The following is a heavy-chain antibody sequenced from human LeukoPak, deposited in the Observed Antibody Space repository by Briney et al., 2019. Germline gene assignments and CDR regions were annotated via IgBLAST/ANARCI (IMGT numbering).Heavy chain of an antibody. Sequence: GGSLRLSCAASGFTFSSYGMHWVRQAPGKGLEWVAVISYDGSNKYYADSVKGRFTISRDNSKNTLYLQMNSLRAEDTAAYYCAKDGTLGYCSSTSCYHDGMDVWGQGTTVTVSS. CDR2: ISYDGSNK. D-gene: IGHD2-2*01. V-gene: IGHV3-30*18. CDR3: AKDGTLGYCSSTSCYHDGMDV. CDR1: GFTFSSYG. J-gene: IGHJ6*02.